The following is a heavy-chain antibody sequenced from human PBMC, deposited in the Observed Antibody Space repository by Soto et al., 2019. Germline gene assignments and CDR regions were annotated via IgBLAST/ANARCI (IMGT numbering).Heavy chain of an antibody. CDR3: ARVLELITTIIAIDY. V-gene: IGHV1-18*04. CDR1: GYSFTSYG. J-gene: IGHJ4*02. CDR2: ISAYNGNT. Sequence: GASVKVSCKASGYSFTSYGLSWVRQARGQGLEWMGWISAYNGNTNYAQKLQGRVTMTTDTSTSTASMELRSLRSDDTAVYYCARVLELITTIIAIDYWGQGTLVTVSS. D-gene: IGHD3-22*01.